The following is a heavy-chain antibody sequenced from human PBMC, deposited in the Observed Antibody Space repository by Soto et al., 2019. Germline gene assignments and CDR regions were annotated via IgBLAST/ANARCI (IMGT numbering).Heavy chain of an antibody. D-gene: IGHD3-22*01. CDR2: IYYSGSA. CDR3: ARGEDSDYYDSSGSINWFDP. V-gene: IGHV4-61*01. Sequence: SETLSLTCTVSGDSVTSVSDYWSWIRQPPGKGLEWIGYIYYSGSADYNPSLKSRVTISVDTSKNQFSLKLSSVTAADTAVYYCARGEDSDYYDSSGSINWFDPWGQGALVTVSS. CDR1: GDSVTSVSDY. J-gene: IGHJ5*02.